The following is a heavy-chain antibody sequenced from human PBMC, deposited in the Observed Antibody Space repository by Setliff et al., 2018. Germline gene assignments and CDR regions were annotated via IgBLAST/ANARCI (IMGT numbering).Heavy chain of an antibody. V-gene: IGHV3-30*07. Sequence: GGSLRLSCAASGFTFSSYAMHWVRQAPGKGLEWVAVIAFDGINIYYADSVKGRFTISRDNSKNMLYLQMNSLRAEDTAVYYCAKARYCSGTSCAFDDWGQGTLVTVSS. J-gene: IGHJ4*02. CDR2: IAFDGINI. CDR1: GFTFSSYA. CDR3: AKARYCSGTSCAFDD. D-gene: IGHD2-2*01.